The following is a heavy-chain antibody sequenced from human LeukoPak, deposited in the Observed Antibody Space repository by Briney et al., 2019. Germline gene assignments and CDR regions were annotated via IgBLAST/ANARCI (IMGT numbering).Heavy chain of an antibody. Sequence: GGSLRLSCAASGFTFSDYYMSWIRQAPGKGLEWVSYISSSGSTIYYADSVKGRFTISRDNAKNSPYLQMNSLRAEDTAVYYCARDGGLSGSSFTDYGMDVWGQGTTVTVSS. CDR3: ARDGGLSGSSFTDYGMDV. CDR2: ISSSGSTI. CDR1: GFTFSDYY. D-gene: IGHD1-26*01. V-gene: IGHV3-11*01. J-gene: IGHJ6*02.